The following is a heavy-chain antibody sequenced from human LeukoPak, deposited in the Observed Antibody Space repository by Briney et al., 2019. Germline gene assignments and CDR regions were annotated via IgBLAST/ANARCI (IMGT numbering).Heavy chain of an antibody. V-gene: IGHV4-61*02. CDR1: GGSISSGSYY. CDR2: IYTSGST. D-gene: IGHD2-2*01. Sequence: SQTLSLTCTVSGGSISSGSYYWSWIRQPAGKGLEWIGRIYTSGSTNYNPSLKSRVTISVDTSKNQFSLKLSSVTAADTAVYYCARLGGTSGYYGMDVWGQGTTVTVSS. CDR3: ARLGGTSGYYGMDV. J-gene: IGHJ6*02.